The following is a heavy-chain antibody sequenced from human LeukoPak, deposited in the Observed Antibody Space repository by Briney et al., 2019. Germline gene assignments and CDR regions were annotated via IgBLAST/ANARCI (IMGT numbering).Heavy chain of an antibody. D-gene: IGHD3-22*01. J-gene: IGHJ3*02. Sequence: GGSLRLSCAAPGFTFSSYIMNWVRQAPGKGLEWVSSISSSSSYIYYADSVKGRFTISRDNAKNSLYLQMNSLRAEDTAVYYCARDFAIVVVPDAFDIWGQGTMVTVSS. CDR2: ISSSSSYI. CDR3: ARDFAIVVVPDAFDI. V-gene: IGHV3-21*01. CDR1: GFTFSSYI.